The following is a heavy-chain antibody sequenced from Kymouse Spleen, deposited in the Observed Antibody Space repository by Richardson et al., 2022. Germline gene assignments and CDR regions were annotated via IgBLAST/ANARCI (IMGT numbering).Heavy chain of an antibody. J-gene: IGHJ4*02. Sequence: QVQLQQWGAGLLKPSETLSLTCAVYGGSFSGYYWSWIRQPPGKGLEWIGEINHSGSTNYNPSLKSRVTISVDTSKNQFSLKLSSVTAADTAVYYCARENGYDYFDYWGQGTLVTVSS. CDR2: INHSGST. D-gene: IGHD5-12*01,IGHD5-24*01. V-gene: IGHV4-34*01. CDR1: GGSFSGYY. CDR3: ARENGYDYFDY.